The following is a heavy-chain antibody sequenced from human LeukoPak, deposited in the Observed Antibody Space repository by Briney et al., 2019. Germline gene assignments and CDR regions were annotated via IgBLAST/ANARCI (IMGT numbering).Heavy chain of an antibody. Sequence: GRSLRLSCASSGFTFSSYAMHWVRQAPGKGLEWVAVISYDGSNKYYADSVKGRFTISRDNSKNTLYLQMNSLRAEDTAVYYCAREWSGWPDYWGQGTLVTVSS. CDR1: GFTFSSYA. V-gene: IGHV3-30*04. CDR3: AREWSGWPDY. D-gene: IGHD6-19*01. J-gene: IGHJ4*02. CDR2: ISYDGSNK.